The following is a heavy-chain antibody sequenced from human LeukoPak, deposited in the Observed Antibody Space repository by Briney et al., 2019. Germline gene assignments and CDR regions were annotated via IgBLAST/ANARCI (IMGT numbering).Heavy chain of an antibody. J-gene: IGHJ4*02. D-gene: IGHD6-19*01. CDR1: GFNFGSYS. CDR2: ISGSGGST. CDR3: AKDERYSSGGHYFDY. V-gene: IGHV3-23*01. Sequence: GGSLRLSCAASGFNFGSYSMTWVRQAPGKGLEWVSLISGSGGSTYYADSVKGRFTISRDNSKNTLYLQMNSLRAEDTAVYHCAKDERYSSGGHYFDYWGQGTLVTVSS.